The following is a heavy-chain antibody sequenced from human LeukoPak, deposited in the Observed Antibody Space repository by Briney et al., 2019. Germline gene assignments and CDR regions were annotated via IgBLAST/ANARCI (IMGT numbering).Heavy chain of an antibody. V-gene: IGHV4-38-2*02. CDR3: ARDHGGYDKFDY. Sequence: SETLSLTCTVSGYSISSGYYWGWIRQPPGKGLEWIGSIFHSGSTYYNPSLKSRVTISIDTSKNQFSLKLGSVTAADTAVYYCARDHGGYDKFDYWGQGTLVTVSS. CDR1: GYSISSGYY. D-gene: IGHD5-12*01. CDR2: IFHSGST. J-gene: IGHJ4*02.